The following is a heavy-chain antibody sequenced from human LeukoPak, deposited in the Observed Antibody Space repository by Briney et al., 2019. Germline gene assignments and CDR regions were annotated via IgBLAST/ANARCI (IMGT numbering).Heavy chain of an antibody. CDR3: ARGRRSWDIVVVVAANGLDY. J-gene: IGHJ4*02. D-gene: IGHD2-15*01. Sequence: PSETLSLTCTVSHYSISSGYYWSWIRQPPGKGLEWIGEINHSGSTNYNPSLKSRVTISVDTSKNQFSLKLSSVTAADTAVYYCARGRRSWDIVVVVAANGLDYWGQGTLVTVSS. V-gene: IGHV4-38-2*02. CDR1: HYSISSGYY. CDR2: INHSGST.